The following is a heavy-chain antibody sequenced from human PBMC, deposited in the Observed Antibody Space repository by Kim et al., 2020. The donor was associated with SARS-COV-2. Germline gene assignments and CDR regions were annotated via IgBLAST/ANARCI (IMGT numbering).Heavy chain of an antibody. Sequence: KFYADSVKGRTTISRDNAKNSLYLEMDTLGVEDTAVYYCANSIGYAFDYWGQGTKVTVSS. J-gene: IGHJ4*02. CDR3: ANSIGYAFDY. CDR2: K. V-gene: IGHV3-7*03. D-gene: IGHD2-15*01.